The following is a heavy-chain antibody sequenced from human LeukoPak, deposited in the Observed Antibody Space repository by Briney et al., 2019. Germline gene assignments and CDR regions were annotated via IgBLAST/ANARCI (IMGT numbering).Heavy chain of an antibody. D-gene: IGHD3-22*01. V-gene: IGHV3-48*01. CDR2: ISSSSSTI. Sequence: PGGSLSLSCAASGFTFSSYSMNWVRQAPGKGLEWVSYISSSSSTIYYADSVKGRFTISRDNAKNSLYLQMNSLRAEDTAVYYCARDPNRYYDSSGYLVPYYFDYWGQGTLVTVSS. CDR3: ARDPNRYYDSSGYLVPYYFDY. J-gene: IGHJ4*02. CDR1: GFTFSSYS.